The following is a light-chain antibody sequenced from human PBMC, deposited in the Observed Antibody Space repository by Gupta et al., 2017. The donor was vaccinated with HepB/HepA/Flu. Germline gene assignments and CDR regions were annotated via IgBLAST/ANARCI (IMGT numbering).Light chain of an antibody. Sequence: SVLTQQPSASGTPGPRVTSTCSGSSTNIGSHTVNWYQQLPGTAPKLLIYSNNQRPSGVPDRFSGSKSGTSASLAISGLQSEDEADYFCAAWDDSLNGWVFGGGTKLTVL. J-gene: IGLJ3*02. CDR2: SNN. V-gene: IGLV1-44*01. CDR1: STNIGSHT. CDR3: AAWDDSLNGWV.